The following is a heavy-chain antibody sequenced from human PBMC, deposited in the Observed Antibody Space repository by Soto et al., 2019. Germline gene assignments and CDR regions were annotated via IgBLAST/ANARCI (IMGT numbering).Heavy chain of an antibody. J-gene: IGHJ4*02. D-gene: IGHD3-3*01. V-gene: IGHV1-46*01. CDR3: ARGLSYYDFCSRLDY. CDR1: GYIFTNHY. Sequence: ASVKVSCKASGYIFTNHYIHWVRQAPGQGLEWMGIINPSGGSTNYLQKFQGRITMTRDTSTSTAYMELSSLRSDDTAVYYCARGLSYYDFCSRLDYWGQGTXVTVSS. CDR2: INPSGGST.